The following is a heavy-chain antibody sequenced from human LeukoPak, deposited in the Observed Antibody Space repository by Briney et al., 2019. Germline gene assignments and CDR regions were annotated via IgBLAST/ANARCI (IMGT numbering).Heavy chain of an antibody. D-gene: IGHD5-12*01. CDR1: GGSISSGGYY. J-gene: IGHJ4*02. CDR2: IDWDDDK. CDR3: ARSIVGTNAFDY. V-gene: IGHV2-70*11. Sequence: TLSLTCTVSGGSISSGGYYWSWIRQPPGKALEWLARIDWDDDKYYGTSLKTRLSISKDTSKNQVVLTMTNMDPVDTGTYYCARSIVGTNAFDYWGQGTLVTVSS.